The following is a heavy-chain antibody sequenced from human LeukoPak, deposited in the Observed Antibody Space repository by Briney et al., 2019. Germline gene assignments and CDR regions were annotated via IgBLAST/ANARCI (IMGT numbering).Heavy chain of an antibody. J-gene: IGHJ4*02. CDR1: GGTFSSYA. CDR2: IIPIFGTA. Sequence: SVKVSCKASGGTFSSYAISWVRQAPGQGLEWMGGIIPIFGTANYAHKFQGRVTITPDESTSTAYMDLSSLRSEDTAVYYCARDGIAAAGTLDYWGQGTLVTVSS. D-gene: IGHD6-13*01. CDR3: ARDGIAAAGTLDY. V-gene: IGHV1-69*13.